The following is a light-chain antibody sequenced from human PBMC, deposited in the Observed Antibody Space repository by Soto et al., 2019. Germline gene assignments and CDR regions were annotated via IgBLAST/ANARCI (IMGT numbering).Light chain of an antibody. CDR3: GSWDNSLSVVV. Sequence: QSVLTEPPSVSAAPGQKVSMSCSGGSSNIGSNFVAWYQQLPGKAPKLLIYDDSKRPYGIPGRFSASKSGTSATLGITDLQAADEGDYFCGSWDNSLSVVVFGGGTQLTVL. J-gene: IGLJ3*02. V-gene: IGLV1-51*01. CDR2: DDS. CDR1: SSNIGSNF.